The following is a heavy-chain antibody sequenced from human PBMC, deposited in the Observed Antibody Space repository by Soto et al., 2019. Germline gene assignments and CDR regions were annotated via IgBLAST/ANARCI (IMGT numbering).Heavy chain of an antibody. CDR2: ISSSSSYI. CDR1: GFTFSSYS. D-gene: IGHD2-15*01. Sequence: GSLRLSCAASGFTFSSYSMNWVRQAPGKGLEWVSSISSSSSYIYYADSVKGRFTISRDNAKNSLYLQMNSLRAEDTAVYYCARGQDIVVVVAANGMDVWGQGTTVTVSS. V-gene: IGHV3-21*01. J-gene: IGHJ6*02. CDR3: ARGQDIVVVVAANGMDV.